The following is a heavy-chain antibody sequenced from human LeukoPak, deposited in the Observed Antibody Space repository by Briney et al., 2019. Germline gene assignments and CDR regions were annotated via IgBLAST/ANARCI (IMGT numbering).Heavy chain of an antibody. CDR2: INSDGSST. Sequence: GGSLRLSRAASGFTFSSYWMHWVRQAPGKGLVWVSRINSDGSSTSYADSVKGRFTISRDNAKNTLYLQMNSLRAEDTAVYYCASSSRFGETAGYWGQGTLVTVSS. V-gene: IGHV3-74*01. J-gene: IGHJ4*02. CDR3: ASSSRFGETAGY. D-gene: IGHD3-3*01. CDR1: GFTFSSYW.